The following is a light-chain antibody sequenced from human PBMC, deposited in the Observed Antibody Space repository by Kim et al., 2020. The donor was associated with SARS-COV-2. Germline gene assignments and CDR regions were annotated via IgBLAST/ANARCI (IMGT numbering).Light chain of an antibody. CDR2: EHN. J-gene: IGLJ3*02. Sequence: NFMLTQPHSVSESPGKTVTISCTRSSGGIANNYVQWYQQRPGSSPTTVIYEHNRRPSGVPDRFSGSIDSSSNSASLAISGLKTEDEADYYCQSYDGSNHWVFGGGTKLTVL. CDR1: SGGIANNY. V-gene: IGLV6-57*01. CDR3: QSYDGSNHWV.